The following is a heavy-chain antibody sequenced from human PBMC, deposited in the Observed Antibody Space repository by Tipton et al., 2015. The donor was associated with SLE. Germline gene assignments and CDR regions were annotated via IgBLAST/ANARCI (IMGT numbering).Heavy chain of an antibody. V-gene: IGHV4-31*03. CDR1: SGSVSSGAYY. J-gene: IGHJ4*02. CDR3: ARYFYDSSGVCLFDL. CDR2: VFSSGTT. Sequence: TLSLTCTVSSGSVSSGAYYWSWIRQHPGKGLEWIGYVFSSGTTYYNPSLQGRLSMSLDTSKNQLSLQLSSVTSADTAVYYCARYFYDSSGVCLFDLWGQGTLVIVS. D-gene: IGHD3-22*01.